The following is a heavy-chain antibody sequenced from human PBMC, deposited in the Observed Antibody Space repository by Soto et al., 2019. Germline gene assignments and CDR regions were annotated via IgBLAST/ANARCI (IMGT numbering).Heavy chain of an antibody. Sequence: GSLKRSCTASESNFHTYWMHSVHQAPVKGPEWLSGINSDGTISSYADYVKGRFTISRDNARNTLSLQMNSLRADDTAVYYCARLSGDHSAFFSYGMDAWGQGTTVTVPS. J-gene: IGHJ6*02. D-gene: IGHD2-21*01. CDR2: INSDGTIS. V-gene: IGHV3-74*01. CDR3: ARLSGDHSAFFSYGMDA. CDR1: ESNFHTYW.